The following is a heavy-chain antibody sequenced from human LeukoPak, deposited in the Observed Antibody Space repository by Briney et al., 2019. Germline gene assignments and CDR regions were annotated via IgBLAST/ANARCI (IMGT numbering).Heavy chain of an antibody. D-gene: IGHD1-1*01. CDR2: IGGSGGNT. CDR3: AKDPDKGNWYYFAS. Sequence: GGSLRLSCAASGFAFSIYAMTWVRQAPGKGLEWVSGIGGSGGNTHYADSVKGRFTISRDDSKNTMYLQMNNLRAEDTAVYYCAKDPDKGNWYYFASWGQGTLVTVSS. J-gene: IGHJ4*02. CDR1: GFAFSIYA. V-gene: IGHV3-23*01.